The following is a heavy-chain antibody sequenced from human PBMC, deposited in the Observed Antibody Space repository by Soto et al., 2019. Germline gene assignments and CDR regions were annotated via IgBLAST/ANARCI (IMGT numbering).Heavy chain of an antibody. CDR2: ISGSGGST. CDR1: GFTFSSYA. Sequence: EVQLLESGGGLVQPGGSLRLSCAASGFTFSSYAMSWVRQAPGKGLEWVSAISGSGGSTYYADSVQGRFTISRDNAKNSLYLYMTSLRAEDTAVYYCARVRGSGGGTHWYGYYFDYWGQGTQVIVSS. CDR3: ARVRGSGGGTHWYGYYFDY. J-gene: IGHJ4*02. V-gene: IGHV3-23*01. D-gene: IGHD2-15*01.